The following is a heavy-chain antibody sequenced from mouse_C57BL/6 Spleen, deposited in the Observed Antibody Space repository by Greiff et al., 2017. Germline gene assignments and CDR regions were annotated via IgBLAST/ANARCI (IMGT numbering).Heavy chain of an antibody. CDR1: GFSLTSYG. J-gene: IGHJ3*01. Sequence: VKLVESGPGLVAPSQSLSITCTVSGFSLTSYGVDWVRQSPGKGLEWLGVIWGVGSTNYNSAPKSRLSISKDNSKSQVFLKMNSLQTDDTAMYYCATLSGTWAYWGQGTLVTVSA. D-gene: IGHD4-1*01. CDR2: IWGVGST. V-gene: IGHV2-6*01. CDR3: ATLSGTWAY.